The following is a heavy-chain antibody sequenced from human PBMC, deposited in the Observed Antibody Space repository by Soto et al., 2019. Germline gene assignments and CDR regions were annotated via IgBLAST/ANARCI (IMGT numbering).Heavy chain of an antibody. CDR2: IIPILGIA. CDR3: ASNLGNHYDILTDPKYS. Sequence: EASVKVSCKASGGTFSSYTISWVRQAPGQGLEWMGRIIPILGIANYAQKFQGRVTITADKSTSTAYMELSSLRSEDTAVYYCASNLGNHYDILTDPKYSWGQGTLVTVSS. J-gene: IGHJ4*02. D-gene: IGHD3-9*01. V-gene: IGHV1-69*02. CDR1: GGTFSSYT.